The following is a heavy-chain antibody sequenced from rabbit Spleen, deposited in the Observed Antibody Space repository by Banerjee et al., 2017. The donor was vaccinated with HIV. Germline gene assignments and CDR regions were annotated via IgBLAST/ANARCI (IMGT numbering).Heavy chain of an antibody. Sequence: QSLEESGGGLVKPEGSLKLSCTASGFDFSNKAVMCWVRQAPGKGLELIACIDTNSGNTAYASWAKGRFTISKTSSTTVTLQMTSLTAADTATYFCARDAGSSFSTYGMDLWGQGTLVTVS. J-gene: IGHJ6*01. CDR3: ARDAGSSFSTYGMDL. D-gene: IGHD8-1*01. CDR1: GFDFSNKAV. CDR2: IDTNSGNT. V-gene: IGHV1S40*01.